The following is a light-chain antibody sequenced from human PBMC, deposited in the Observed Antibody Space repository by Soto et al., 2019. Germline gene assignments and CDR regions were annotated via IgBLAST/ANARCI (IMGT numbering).Light chain of an antibody. CDR2: DVS. Sequence: QSALTQPASVSGSPGQSITISCVGTSGDIGDYNYVSWYQQHPGKVPKVIIYDVSNRPSGVAYRFSGTKSVNTASLTVSGLQAEDESDYYCCSYTRSGTIIFGTGTKLTVL. CDR3: CSYTRSGTII. V-gene: IGLV2-14*01. CDR1: SGDIGDYNY. J-gene: IGLJ1*01.